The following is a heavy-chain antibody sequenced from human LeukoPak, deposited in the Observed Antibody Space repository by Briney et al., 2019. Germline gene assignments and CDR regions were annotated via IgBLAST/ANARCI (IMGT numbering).Heavy chain of an antibody. D-gene: IGHD6-13*01. V-gene: IGHV6-1*01. CDR3: ARAYSSSWLRAFDI. CDR1: GDSVSSNSAA. J-gene: IGHJ3*02. Sequence: SQTLSLTCALSGDSVSSNSAAWNWIRQSPSRGLEWLGRTYYRSKWYNDYAVSVKSRITINPDTSKNQFSLQLNSVTPEDTAVYYCARAYSSSWLRAFDIWGQGTMVTVSS. CDR2: TYYRSKWYN.